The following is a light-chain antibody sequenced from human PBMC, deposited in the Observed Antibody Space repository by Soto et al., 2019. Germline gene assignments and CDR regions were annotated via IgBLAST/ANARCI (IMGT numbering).Light chain of an antibody. J-gene: IGKJ3*01. V-gene: IGKV1-9*01. Sequence: DIQMTQSPSTLSASVGDTVTITCRASQTIHVFLAWYQHKPGKAPRLLIDSASTLQSGVPSRFSGSRSGTEFTLTISSLQPEDIATYYCQKFNNYPLTFGPGTKVDIK. CDR2: SAS. CDR3: QKFNNYPLT. CDR1: QTIHVF.